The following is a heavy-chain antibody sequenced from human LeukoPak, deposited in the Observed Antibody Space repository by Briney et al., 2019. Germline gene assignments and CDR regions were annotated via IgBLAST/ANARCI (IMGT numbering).Heavy chain of an antibody. D-gene: IGHD3-10*01. CDR3: AKDQNSGSGSYSNFDY. J-gene: IGHJ4*02. V-gene: IGHV3-23*01. CDR2: ISGSGGST. CDR1: GFTFSNYA. Sequence: GGSLRLSCAASGFTFSNYAMSWVRQAPGKGLEWVSGISGSGGSTYYADSVKGRFTISRDNSRSTLYLQMNNLRAEDTALYYCAKDQNSGSGSYSNFDYWGQGTLVTVSS.